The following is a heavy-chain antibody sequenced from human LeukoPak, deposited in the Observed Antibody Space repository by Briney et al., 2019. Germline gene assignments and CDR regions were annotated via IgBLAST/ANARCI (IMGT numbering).Heavy chain of an antibody. CDR1: GGSFSGYY. CDR2: INHSGST. CDR3: ARGGDYGDLNWFDP. J-gene: IGHJ5*02. D-gene: IGHD4-17*01. V-gene: IGHV4-34*01. Sequence: SETLSLTCAVYGGSFSGYYWSWIRQPPGKGLEWIGEINHSGSTNYNPSLKSRVTISVDTSKNQFSLKLSSVTAADTAVYYCARGGDYGDLNWFDPWGQGTLVTVSS.